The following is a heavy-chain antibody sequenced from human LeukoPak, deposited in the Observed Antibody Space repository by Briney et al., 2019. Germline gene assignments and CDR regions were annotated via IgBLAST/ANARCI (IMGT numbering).Heavy chain of an antibody. CDR1: GFSLSGSW. V-gene: IGHV3-74*01. J-gene: IGHJ3*01. CDR2: SKYDGSTK. Sequence: GGSLRLSCEASGFSLSGSWMHWVRQAPGKGLMWVSQSKYDGSTKSYAASVRGRFTISRDNAKNTLYLHMDSLRAEDTAVYYCARSDYFHNWGQGAMVVVSA. CDR3: ARSDYFHN. D-gene: IGHD2/OR15-2a*01.